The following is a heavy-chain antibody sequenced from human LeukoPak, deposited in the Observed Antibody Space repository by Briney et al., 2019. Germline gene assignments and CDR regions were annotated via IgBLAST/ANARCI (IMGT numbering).Heavy chain of an antibody. J-gene: IGHJ4*02. CDR2: IYTSGST. D-gene: IGHD3-10*01. CDR1: GGSISSYY. CDR3: ARGPSMVRGVIIMTLDY. V-gene: IGHV4-4*07. Sequence: SETLSLTCTVSGGSISSYYWSWIRQPAGKGLEWIGRIYTSGSTYYNPSLKSRVTMSVDTSKNQFSLKLSSMTAADTAVYYCARGPSMVRGVIIMTLDYWGQGTLVTVSS.